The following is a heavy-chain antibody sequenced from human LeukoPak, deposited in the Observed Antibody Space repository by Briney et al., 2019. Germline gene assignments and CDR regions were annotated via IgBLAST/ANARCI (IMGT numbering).Heavy chain of an antibody. D-gene: IGHD6-19*01. CDR3: ARAGYSSGWYYFDY. CDR2: IYYSGST. V-gene: IGHV4-59*01. CDR1: GRSISSYY. Sequence: TSETLSLTCTVSGRSISSYYWSWIRQPPGKGLEWIGYIYYSGSTNYNPSLKSRVTISVDTSKNQFSLKLSSVTAADTAVYYCARAGYSSGWYYFDYWGQGTLVTVSS. J-gene: IGHJ4*02.